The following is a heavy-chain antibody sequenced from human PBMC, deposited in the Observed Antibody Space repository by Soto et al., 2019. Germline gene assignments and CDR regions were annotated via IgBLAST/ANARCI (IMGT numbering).Heavy chain of an antibody. J-gene: IGHJ6*02. CDR2: MSGRSGDT. CDR1: GYALNNST. V-gene: IGHV1-18*01. CDR3: ARESGQTAASNHCDMDV. D-gene: IGHD2-15*01. Sequence: QDQLVQSGGEVKKPGASVRVSCKASGYALNNSTINWVRQAPGQGLEWLGRMSGRSGDTNYARKVRDRNTTATDTAERPAHMELTSPRSDDTAVYYCARESGQTAASNHCDMDVWGQGTEVTV.